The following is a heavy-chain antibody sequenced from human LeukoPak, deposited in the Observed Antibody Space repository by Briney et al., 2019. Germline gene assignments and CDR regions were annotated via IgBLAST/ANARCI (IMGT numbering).Heavy chain of an antibody. V-gene: IGHV3-23*01. CDR3: AKGQNYYDRGFDY. D-gene: IGHD3-22*01. CDR2: ISGSGGST. Sequence: PGGSRRLSCAASGFTFSSYAMSWVRQAPGKGLEWVSAISGSGGSTYYADSVKGRFTISRDNSKNTLYLQMNSLRAEDTAVYYCAKGQNYYDRGFDYWGQGTLVTVSS. J-gene: IGHJ4*02. CDR1: GFTFSSYA.